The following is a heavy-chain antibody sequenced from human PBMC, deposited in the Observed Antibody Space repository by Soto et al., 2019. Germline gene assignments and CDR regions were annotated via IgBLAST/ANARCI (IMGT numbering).Heavy chain of an antibody. CDR1: GFTFSSYA. D-gene: IGHD6-19*01. CDR3: AKDGGQWPLKFDY. CDR2: ISGSGGST. J-gene: IGHJ4*02. Sequence: EVQLLESGGGLVQPGGSLRLSCAASGFTFSSYAMSWARQAPGKGLEWVSAISGSGGSTYYADSVKGRFTISRDNSKNTLYLQMNSLRAEDTAVYYCAKDGGQWPLKFDYWGQGTLVTVSS. V-gene: IGHV3-23*01.